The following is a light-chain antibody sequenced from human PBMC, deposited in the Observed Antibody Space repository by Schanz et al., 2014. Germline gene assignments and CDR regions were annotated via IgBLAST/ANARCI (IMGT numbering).Light chain of an antibody. CDR2: DVS. CDR1: SSDVGGYNY. CDR3: SSYTSSSTDVV. V-gene: IGLV2-14*01. J-gene: IGLJ2*01. Sequence: QSALTQPASVSGSPGQSITISCTGTSSDVGGYNYVSWYQQHPGKAPKLMIYDVSNRPSGVSNRFSGSKSGNTASLTISGLQGEDEADYYCSSYTSSSTDVVFGGGTQLTV.